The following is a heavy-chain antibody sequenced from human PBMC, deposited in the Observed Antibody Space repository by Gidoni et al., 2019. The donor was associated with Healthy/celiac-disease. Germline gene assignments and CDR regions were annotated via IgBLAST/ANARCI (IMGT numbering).Heavy chain of an antibody. J-gene: IGHJ6*02. V-gene: IGHV1-69*06. CDR1: GGTFSSYA. Sequence: QVQLVQSGAEVKKPGSSVKVSCKASGGTFSSYAISWVRQAPGQGLEWMGGIIPIFGTANYAQKFQGRVTITADKSTSTAYMELSSLRSEDTAVYYCARDLAGDYGSGSWFYFPNYYYYYGMDVWGQGTTVTVSS. CDR2: IIPIFGTA. D-gene: IGHD3-10*01. CDR3: ARDLAGDYGSGSWFYFPNYYYYYGMDV.